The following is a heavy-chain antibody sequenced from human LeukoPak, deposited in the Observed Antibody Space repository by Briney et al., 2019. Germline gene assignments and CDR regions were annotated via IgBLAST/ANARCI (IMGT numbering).Heavy chain of an antibody. CDR1: GFTFSRYS. J-gene: IGHJ5*02. CDR2: ISSSSSTK. CDR3: AREFKSGYGMWA. D-gene: IGHD5-18*01. V-gene: IGHV3-48*01. Sequence: GGSLRLSCAASGFTFSRYSMNWVRQAPGKGLEWVSYISSSSSTKYYADSVKGRFTISRDNAKSSLYLQMNSLRADDTAVYYCAREFKSGYGMWAWGQGTLVTVSS.